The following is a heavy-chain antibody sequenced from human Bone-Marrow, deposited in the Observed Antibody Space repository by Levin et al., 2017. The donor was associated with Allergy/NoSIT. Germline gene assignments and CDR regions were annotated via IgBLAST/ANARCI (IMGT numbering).Heavy chain of an antibody. Sequence: QPGGSLRLSCAVSGFTSSNYWMNWVRQGPGKGLVWVSRINSDGSDTIYADSVKGRFTISRDNANNKVFLQMNSLRDEDTAMYYCARGGNSGSFDYWGQGILVTVSS. CDR2: INSDGSDT. J-gene: IGHJ4*02. V-gene: IGHV3-74*01. CDR3: ARGGNSGSFDY. D-gene: IGHD5-12*01. CDR1: GFTSSNYW.